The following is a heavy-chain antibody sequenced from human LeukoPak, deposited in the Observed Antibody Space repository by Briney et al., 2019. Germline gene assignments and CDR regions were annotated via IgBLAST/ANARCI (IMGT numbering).Heavy chain of an antibody. CDR1: GGSISSSSYY. D-gene: IGHD6-19*01. Sequence: SETLSLTCTVSGGSISSSSYYWGWIRQPPGKGLEWIGSIYYSGSGSTYYNPSLKSRVTISVDTSKNQFSLKLSSVTAADTAVYYCAREGPKSSGWPYFDYWGQGTLVTVSS. V-gene: IGHV4-39*07. CDR3: AREGPKSSGWPYFDY. J-gene: IGHJ4*02. CDR2: IYYSGSGST.